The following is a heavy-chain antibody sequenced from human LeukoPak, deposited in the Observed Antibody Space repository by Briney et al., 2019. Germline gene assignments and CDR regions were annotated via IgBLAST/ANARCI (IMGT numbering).Heavy chain of an antibody. CDR1: GYTFTSYD. V-gene: IGHV1-8*01. J-gene: IGHJ4*02. Sequence: GASVKVSCKASGYTFTSYDINWVRQAPGQGLEWMGWMNPNSGNTGYAQKFQGRVTMTRDASISTAYMELRSLRSEDTAVYYCAREVTMIRGVTEFDYWGQGTLVTVSS. D-gene: IGHD3-10*01. CDR2: MNPNSGNT. CDR3: AREVTMIRGVTEFDY.